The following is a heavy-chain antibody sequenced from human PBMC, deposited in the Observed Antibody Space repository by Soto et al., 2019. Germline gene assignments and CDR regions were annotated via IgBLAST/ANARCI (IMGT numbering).Heavy chain of an antibody. CDR3: AKPSLVTPYFDY. J-gene: IGHJ4*02. V-gene: IGHV3-30*18. CDR1: GFTFSSYG. CDR2: ISYDGSNK. D-gene: IGHD3-9*01. Sequence: QVQLVESGGGVVQPGRSLRLSCAASGFTFSSYGMHWVRQAPGKGLEWVAVISYDGSNKYYADSVKGRFTISSDNSKNPLYLQMNSLRAEDTAVYYCAKPSLVTPYFDYWGQGTLVTVSS.